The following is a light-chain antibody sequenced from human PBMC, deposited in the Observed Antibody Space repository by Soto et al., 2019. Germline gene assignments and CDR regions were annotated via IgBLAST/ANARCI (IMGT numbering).Light chain of an antibody. V-gene: IGLV3-21*02. Sequence: SYELTQPPSVSVAPGQTATITCGGKKIGVKSVNWYQQEAGQAPVLVVYDDSARPSGIPARFSGSSSGNTATLTISRVEAGDEADYYCQVWHSDDHHYVFGTGTQLTVL. CDR1: KIGVKS. J-gene: IGLJ1*01. CDR2: DDS. CDR3: QVWHSDDHHYV.